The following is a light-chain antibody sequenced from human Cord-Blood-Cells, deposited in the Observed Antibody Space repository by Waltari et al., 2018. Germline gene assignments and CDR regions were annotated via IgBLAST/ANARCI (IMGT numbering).Light chain of an antibody. V-gene: IGLV2-11*01. Sequence: QSALTQPRSVSGSPGPSVTISCSGTSRAVGGYNYVSWYQQHPGKAPKLMIYDVSKRPSGVPDRFSGSKSGNTASLTISGLQAEDEADYYCCSYAGSYNVVFGGGTKLTVL. CDR2: DVS. CDR3: CSYAGSYNVV. CDR1: SRAVGGYNY. J-gene: IGLJ2*01.